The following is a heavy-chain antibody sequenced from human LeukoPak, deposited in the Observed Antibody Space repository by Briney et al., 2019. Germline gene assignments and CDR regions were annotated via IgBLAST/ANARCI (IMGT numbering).Heavy chain of an antibody. J-gene: IGHJ4*02. CDR3: AKDDVWFGGVFDY. Sequence: PSETLSLTCTVSGGSISSYYWSWIRQPPGKGLEWIGYIYYSGSTNYNPSLKSRVTISVDTSKNQFSLKLSSVTAADTAVYYCAKDDVWFGGVFDYWGQGTLVTVSS. CDR1: GGSISSYY. CDR2: IYYSGST. D-gene: IGHD3-10*01. V-gene: IGHV4-59*01.